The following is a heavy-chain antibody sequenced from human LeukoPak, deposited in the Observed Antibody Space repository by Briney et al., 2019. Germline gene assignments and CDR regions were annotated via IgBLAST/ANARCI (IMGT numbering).Heavy chain of an antibody. CDR2: IYYTGNT. Sequence: SETLSLTCAVYGGSFTGYYWGWIRQPPGKGLEWIGNIYYTGNTYYNVSLKSRVTISLDTSKNQFSLKVSSMTAADTAVYYCTKSDGYGLIRIWGQGTMVTVSS. J-gene: IGHJ3*02. CDR3: TKSDGYGLIRI. CDR1: GGSFTGYY. D-gene: IGHD5-18*01. V-gene: IGHV4-34*01.